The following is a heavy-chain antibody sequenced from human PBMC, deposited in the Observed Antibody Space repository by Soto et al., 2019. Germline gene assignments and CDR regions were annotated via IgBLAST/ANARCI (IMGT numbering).Heavy chain of an antibody. CDR1: GGSISAYY. D-gene: IGHD6-19*01. CDR3: AREQWLGVAGRLYYHGMDV. V-gene: IGHV4-59*01. CDR2: IYYSGNT. J-gene: IGHJ6*02. Sequence: QVQLQESGPGLVKPSETLSLTCTVSGGSISAYYWSWIRQPPGKGLEWIGHIYYSGNTNYNPSFKSRITISVDSSKKQFSRKLNSVTAADTALYYCAREQWLGVAGRLYYHGMDVWGQGTTVTVSS.